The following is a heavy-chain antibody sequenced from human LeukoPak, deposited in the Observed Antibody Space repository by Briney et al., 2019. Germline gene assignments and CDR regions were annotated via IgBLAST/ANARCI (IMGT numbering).Heavy chain of an antibody. CDR1: GFTFSIYS. Sequence: GGSLRLSCTASGFTFSIYSMNWVRQAPGKGLEWVSAISSSGEYIYYADSVKGRFTISRDNAKNSLLLQMNSLRAEDTAVYYCAKVGCSSTSCYYYYMDVWGKGTTVTVSS. D-gene: IGHD2-2*01. CDR3: AKVGCSSTSCYYYYMDV. V-gene: IGHV3-21*01. J-gene: IGHJ6*03. CDR2: ISSSGEYI.